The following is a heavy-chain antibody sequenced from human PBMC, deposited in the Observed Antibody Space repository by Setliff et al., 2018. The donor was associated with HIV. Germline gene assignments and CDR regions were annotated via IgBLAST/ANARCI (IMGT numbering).Heavy chain of an antibody. CDR3: ARDQLHGVQPPYWYFDL. CDR1: GGSFSGSY. CDR2: INHNGGT. Sequence: SETLSLTCAVFGGSFSGSYWNWIRQSPGKGLEWIGEINHNGGTNYNPSLKSRVTISVDTSKNEFSLKLTSLTAADTAVYYCARDQLHGVQPPYWYFDLWGRGTLVTVSS. D-gene: IGHD2-2*01. V-gene: IGHV4-34*01. J-gene: IGHJ2*01.